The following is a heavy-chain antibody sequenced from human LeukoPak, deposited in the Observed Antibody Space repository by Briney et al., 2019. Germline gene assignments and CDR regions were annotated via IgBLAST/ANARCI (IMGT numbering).Heavy chain of an antibody. D-gene: IGHD4-17*01. J-gene: IGHJ5*02. CDR2: TYYRSKWYN. CDR3: ARYGDGWFDP. V-gene: IGHV6-1*01. CDR1: GDSVSSNSAA. Sequence: SQTVPLTCAICGDSVSSNSAAWNCLRGSPSRGLGWLGRTYYRSKWYNDYAVSVKSRITINPDTSKNQFSLQLNSVTPEDTAVYYCARYGDGWFDPWGQGTLVTVSS.